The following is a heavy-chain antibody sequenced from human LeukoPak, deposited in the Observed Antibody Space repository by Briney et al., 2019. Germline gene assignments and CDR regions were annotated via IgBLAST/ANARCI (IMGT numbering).Heavy chain of an antibody. V-gene: IGHV4-30-2*01. D-gene: IGHD3-10*01. Sequence: TPSETLSLTCAVSGGSISSGGYSWSWIRQPPGKGLEWIGYIYHSGSTYYNPSLKSRVTISVDRSKNQFSLKLSSVTAADTAVYYCARDGTGYYFDYWGQGTLVTVSS. CDR3: ARDGTGYYFDY. J-gene: IGHJ4*02. CDR2: IYHSGST. CDR1: GGSISSGGYS.